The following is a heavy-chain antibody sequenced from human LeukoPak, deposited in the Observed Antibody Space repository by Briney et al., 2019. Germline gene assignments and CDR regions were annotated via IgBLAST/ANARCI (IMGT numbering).Heavy chain of an antibody. D-gene: IGHD3-9*01. J-gene: IGHJ4*02. V-gene: IGHV3-30*18. Sequence: PGGSLRLSCAASGFTFSSYGMHWVRQAPGKGLGWVAVISYDGSNKYYADSVKGRFTISRDNSKNTLYLQMNSLRAEDTAVYYCAKARTRQITISFPDYWGQGTLVTVSS. CDR3: AKARTRQITISFPDY. CDR2: ISYDGSNK. CDR1: GFTFSSYG.